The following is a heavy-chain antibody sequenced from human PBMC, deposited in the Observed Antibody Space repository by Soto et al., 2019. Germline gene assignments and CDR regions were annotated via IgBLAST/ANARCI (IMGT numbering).Heavy chain of an antibody. D-gene: IGHD3-9*01. V-gene: IGHV3-48*02. J-gene: IGHJ4*02. Sequence: EVQLVESGGGWVQPGGYLRLSCAASGFTFSSYSMNWVRQAPGKGLEWVSYISSSSSTIYYADSVKGRFTISRANAKNSLYLQMNSLRDEDTAVYYCARVMTGYYTVSDYWGQGTLVTVSS. CDR2: ISSSSSTI. CDR3: ARVMTGYYTVSDY. CDR1: GFTFSSYS.